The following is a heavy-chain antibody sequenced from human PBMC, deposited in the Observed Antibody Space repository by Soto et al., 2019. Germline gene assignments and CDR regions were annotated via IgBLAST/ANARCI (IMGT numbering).Heavy chain of an antibody. V-gene: IGHV3-48*02. CDR1: GFTFSGYS. CDR3: ARGPSAAAPLSDWYFDL. Sequence: EVQLVESGGGLVLPGGSLRLSCAASGFTFSGYSMNWVRQAPGKGLEWVSYIASTSWNIYYADTVKGRFTISRDNAKDSLYLQINSLRDEDTAEYYCARGPSAAAPLSDWYFDLWGRGTLVTVSS. J-gene: IGHJ2*01. CDR2: IASTSWNI. D-gene: IGHD2-2*01.